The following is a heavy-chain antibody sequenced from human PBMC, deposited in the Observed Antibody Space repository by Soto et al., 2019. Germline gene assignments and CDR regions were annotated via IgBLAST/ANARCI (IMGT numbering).Heavy chain of an antibody. CDR3: ARDAVRITIFGVVPKVYYYYGMDV. D-gene: IGHD3-3*01. V-gene: IGHV1-46*01. CDR2: INPSGGST. Sequence: ASVKVSCKASGYTFTSYYMHWVRQAPGQGLEWMGIINPSGGSTSYAQKFQGRVTMTRDTSTSTVYMELSSLRSEDTAVYYCARDAVRITIFGVVPKVYYYYGMDVWGQGTTVTVYS. J-gene: IGHJ6*02. CDR1: GYTFTSYY.